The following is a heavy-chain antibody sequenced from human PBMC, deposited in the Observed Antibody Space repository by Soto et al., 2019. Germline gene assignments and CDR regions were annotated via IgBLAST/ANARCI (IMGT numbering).Heavy chain of an antibody. CDR1: RFTFSSYG. D-gene: IGHD1-1*01. V-gene: IGHV3-33*01. J-gene: IGHJ4*02. CDR2: IWYDGSNK. CDR3: ARDVRTGAGTTALDC. Sequence: QPGGSLRLSCAASRFTFSSYGIHWVRQAPGKGMEWVAVIWYDGSNKYYADSVKGRFTISRDNSKNTLYLQMNSLRAEDTAVYYCARDVRTGAGTTALDCWGQGTLVTVSS.